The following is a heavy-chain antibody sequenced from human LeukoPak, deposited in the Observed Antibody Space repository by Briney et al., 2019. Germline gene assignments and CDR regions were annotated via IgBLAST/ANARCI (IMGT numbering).Heavy chain of an antibody. CDR1: GVSISSYY. CDR2: ISDSGDT. V-gene: IGHV4-59*01. CDR3: ARDSYYDTSGYFDDTFDM. D-gene: IGHD3-22*01. J-gene: IGHJ3*02. Sequence: SETLSLTFTVSGVSISSYYWSWIRQPPGKGLAWIGHISDSGDTNYNPSLKSRVTISVDTSKKQFSLKLSSVTTADTAVYYCARDSYYDTSGYFDDTFDMWGQGTLVTVSS.